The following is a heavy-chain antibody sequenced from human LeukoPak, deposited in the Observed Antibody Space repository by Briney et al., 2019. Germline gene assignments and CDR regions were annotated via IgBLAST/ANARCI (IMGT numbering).Heavy chain of an antibody. CDR2: ISAYNGNT. Sequence: ASVKVSCKASGYTFTSYAMNWVRQAPGQGLEWMGWISAYNGNTNYAQKLQGRVTMTTDTSTSTAYMELRSLRSDDTAVYYCARESYYGSGSMEDYWGQGTLVTVSS. D-gene: IGHD3-10*01. V-gene: IGHV1-18*01. CDR1: GYTFTSYA. J-gene: IGHJ4*02. CDR3: ARESYYGSGSMEDY.